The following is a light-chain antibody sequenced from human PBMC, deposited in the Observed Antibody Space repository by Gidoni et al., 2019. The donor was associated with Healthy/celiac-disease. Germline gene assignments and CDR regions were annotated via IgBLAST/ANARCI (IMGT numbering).Light chain of an antibody. CDR2: AAS. CDR3: QQSYSTPRT. Sequence: DIQMTQSPSSLSASVGDRVTITCRASQTISSYLNWYQHTPGKAPKLLIYAASSSQSGVPSRFSGRGSGTDFTLTISSLQPEDFATYYCQQSYSTPRTFGPGTKVDIK. V-gene: IGKV1-39*01. J-gene: IGKJ3*01. CDR1: QTISSY.